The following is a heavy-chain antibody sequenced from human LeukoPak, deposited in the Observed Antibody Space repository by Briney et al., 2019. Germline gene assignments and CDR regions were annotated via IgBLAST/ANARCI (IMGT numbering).Heavy chain of an antibody. CDR2: IYSGGST. V-gene: IGHV3-66*01. Sequence: GGSLRLSCAASGFTFSSNYMSWVRQAPGKGLEWVSVIYSGGSTYYSDSVKGRFTISRDNSKNTLYLQMNSLRAEDTAVYYCARWEELLGSFDYWGQGTLVTVSS. D-gene: IGHD1-26*01. CDR1: GFTFSSNY. J-gene: IGHJ4*02. CDR3: ARWEELLGSFDY.